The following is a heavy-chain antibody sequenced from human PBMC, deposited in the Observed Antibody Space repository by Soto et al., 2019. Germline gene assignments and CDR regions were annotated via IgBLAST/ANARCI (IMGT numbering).Heavy chain of an antibody. J-gene: IGHJ4*02. CDR3: ARDRGMYSTSSLDY. CDR1: GFTFSSYW. D-gene: IGHD6-6*01. Sequence: PGGSLRLSCAASGFTFSSYWMSWVRQAPGKGLEWVANIKEDGSEKYYVDSVKGRFTISRDNAKNSLYLQMNSLRAEDTAVYYYARDRGMYSTSSLDYWGQGTLVTSPQ. CDR2: IKEDGSEK. V-gene: IGHV3-7*01.